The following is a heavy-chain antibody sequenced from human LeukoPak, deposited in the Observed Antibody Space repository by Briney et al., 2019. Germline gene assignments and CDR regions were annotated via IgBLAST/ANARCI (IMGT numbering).Heavy chain of an antibody. CDR1: GFTFDDYA. CDR3: ARDSLEKGHWFDP. J-gene: IGHJ5*02. D-gene: IGHD3-16*02. CDR2: ISWNSGSI. Sequence: GGSLRLSCAASGFTFDDYAMHWVRQAPGKGLEWVSGISWNSGSIGYADSVKGRFTISRDNAKNSLYLQMNSLRAEDTAVYYCARDSLEKGHWFDPWGQGTLVTVSS. V-gene: IGHV3-9*01.